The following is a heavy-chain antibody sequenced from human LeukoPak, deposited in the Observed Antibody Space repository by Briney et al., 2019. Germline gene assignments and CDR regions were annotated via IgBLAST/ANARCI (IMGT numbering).Heavy chain of an antibody. V-gene: IGHV1-2*04. Sequence: ASVKVSCKASGYTFTGYYMHWVRQAPGQGLEWMGWINPNSGGTNYAQKFQGWVTMTRDTSISTAYMELSRLRSDDTAVYYCARRAAAGTFGMDVWGQGTTVTVSS. CDR1: GYTFTGYY. CDR3: ARRAAAGTFGMDV. CDR2: INPNSGGT. J-gene: IGHJ6*02. D-gene: IGHD6-13*01.